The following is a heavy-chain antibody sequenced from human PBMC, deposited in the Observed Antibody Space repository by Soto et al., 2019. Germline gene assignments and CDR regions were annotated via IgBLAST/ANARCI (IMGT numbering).Heavy chain of an antibody. D-gene: IGHD6-13*01. J-gene: IGHJ4*02. V-gene: IGHV1-18*03. CDR3: ARDCAAAGPFYY. Sequence: QVQLVQSGAEVKKPGASVKVSCKASGYTFTSYGISWVRQAPGQGLEWMGWISAYNGNTNSAQKLQGRVTMTTDTSTSRAYQEVSSLRSDDMAVYYCARDCAAAGPFYYWGQGSLVTGSS. CDR1: GYTFTSYG. CDR2: ISAYNGNT.